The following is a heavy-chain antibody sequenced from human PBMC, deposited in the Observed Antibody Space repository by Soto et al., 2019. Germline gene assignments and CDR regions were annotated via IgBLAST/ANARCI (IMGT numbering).Heavy chain of an antibody. Sequence: QVQLEESGGGLVKPGQSLRLSCATSGFIFSDYYMAWIRQAPGKGLEWIGYINNGGDIVHYSDAVRGRFRISRDNPKKSLYLQMTSLIAEYTAIYYCARDFSKTTVGVVDSWGQGALVTVSS. V-gene: IGHV3-11*01. CDR3: ARDFSKTTVGVVDS. J-gene: IGHJ4*02. D-gene: IGHD3-16*01. CDR2: INNGGDIV. CDR1: GFIFSDYY.